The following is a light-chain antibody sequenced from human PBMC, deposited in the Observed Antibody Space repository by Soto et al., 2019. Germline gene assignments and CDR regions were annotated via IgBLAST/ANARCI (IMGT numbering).Light chain of an antibody. CDR1: SSDVGGYNY. CDR3: SSYAGTANFYV. J-gene: IGLJ1*01. V-gene: IGLV2-8*01. Sequence: QSVLTQPPSASGSPGQSVTISCTGTSSDVGGYNYVSWYQQHPGKAPKLMIYEVSKRPSGVPDRFSGSKSAHTASLTVSGVQAEDQADYYYSSYAGTANFYVFGTGTKLTVL. CDR2: EVS.